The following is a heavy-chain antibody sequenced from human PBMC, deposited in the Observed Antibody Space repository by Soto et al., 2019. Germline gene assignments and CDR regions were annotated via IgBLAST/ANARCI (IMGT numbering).Heavy chain of an antibody. CDR3: PIEGHGDYEDYSGMGV. CDR2: INHSGST. CDR1: GGSFSGYY. V-gene: IGHV4-34*01. J-gene: IGHJ6*02. Sequence: PSETLSLTWAVYGGSFSGYYWSWIRQPPGKGLEWIGEINHSGSTNYNPSLNSRVTISVDTSKNQFSLKLSCVTAADTAVYYCPIEGHGDYEDYSGMGVWGQGTTVTVS. D-gene: IGHD4-17*01.